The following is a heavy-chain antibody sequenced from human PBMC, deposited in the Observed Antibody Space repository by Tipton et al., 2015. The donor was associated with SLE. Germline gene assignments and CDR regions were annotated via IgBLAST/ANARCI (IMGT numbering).Heavy chain of an antibody. CDR1: GGSLNSYY. CDR2: IFYAGST. J-gene: IGHJ4*02. V-gene: IGHV4-59*01. Sequence: TLSLTCTVSGGSLNSYYWNWIRLPPGKGLEWIGYIFYAGSTNYNPSLRSRVTISVDTSKNQFSLKPSSLTAAVTAVYYCTSDRGGTVWPECYFDYWGQGALVTVSS. D-gene: IGHD1-14*01. CDR3: TSDRGGTVWPECYFDY.